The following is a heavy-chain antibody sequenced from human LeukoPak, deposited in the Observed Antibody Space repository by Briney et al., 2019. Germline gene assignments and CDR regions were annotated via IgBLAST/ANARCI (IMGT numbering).Heavy chain of an antibody. V-gene: IGHV1-2*02. D-gene: IGHD2-2*01. CDR2: INPNSGGT. Sequence: ASVKVSCKASGYTFTGYYMHWVRQAPGQGREWMGWINPNSGGTNYAQKFQGRVTMTRDTCISTAYMELSRLRSDDTAVYYCSRDAHRSSSSCPDYYYYYYMDVWRKGTTVTVSS. CDR3: SRDAHRSSSSCPDYYYYYYMDV. CDR1: GYTFTGYY. J-gene: IGHJ6*03.